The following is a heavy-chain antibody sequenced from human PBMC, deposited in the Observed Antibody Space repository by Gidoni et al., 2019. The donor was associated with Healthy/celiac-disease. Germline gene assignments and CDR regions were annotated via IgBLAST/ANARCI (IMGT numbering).Heavy chain of an antibody. CDR3: ACRPFFGVVNWFDP. D-gene: IGHD3-3*01. V-gene: IGHV4-39*01. CDR2: IYYSGST. CDR1: GGSISSSSYY. Sequence: QLQLQESGPGLVKPSETLSLTCTVSGGSISSSSYYWGWIRQPPGKGLEWIGSIYYSGSTYYNPSLKSRVTISVDTSKNQFSLKLSSVTAADTAVYYCACRPFFGVVNWFDPWGQGTLVTVSS. J-gene: IGHJ5*02.